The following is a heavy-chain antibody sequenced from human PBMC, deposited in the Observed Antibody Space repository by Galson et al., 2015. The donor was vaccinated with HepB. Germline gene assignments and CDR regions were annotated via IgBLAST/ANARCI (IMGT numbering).Heavy chain of an antibody. CDR1: GFTFSSYA. CDR2: VSGSGGST. D-gene: IGHD6-13*01. Sequence: SLRLSCAASGFTFSSYAMSWVRRAPGKGLEWVSAVSGSGGSTDYADSVKGRITISRDNSKNTLYLQMNRLRVEDTAVYYCAKGIAAAGSNAIDYWGQGTLVTVSS. J-gene: IGHJ4*02. CDR3: AKGIAAAGSNAIDY. V-gene: IGHV3-23*01.